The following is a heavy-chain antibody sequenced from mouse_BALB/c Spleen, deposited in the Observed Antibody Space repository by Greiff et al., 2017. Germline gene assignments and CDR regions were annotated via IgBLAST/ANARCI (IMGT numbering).Heavy chain of an antibody. J-gene: IGHJ4*01. CDR2: INPGSGGT. D-gene: IGHD3-2*01. CDR3: ARETAGTTGAMDY. Sequence: VQLQQSGAELVRPGTSVKVSCKASGYAFTNYLIEWVKQRPGQGLEWIGVINPGSGGTNYNEKFKGKATLTADKSSSTAYMQLSSLTSDDSAVYFCARETAGTTGAMDYWGQGTSVTVSS. CDR1: GYAFTNYL. V-gene: IGHV1-54*01.